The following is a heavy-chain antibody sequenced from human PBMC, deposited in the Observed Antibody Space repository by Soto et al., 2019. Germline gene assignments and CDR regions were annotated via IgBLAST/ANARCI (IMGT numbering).Heavy chain of an antibody. D-gene: IGHD2-8*01. V-gene: IGHV3-23*01. CDR3: AKAVARAAIVLMVYAPWYYYGMDV. Sequence: PGGSLRLSCAASGFTFSSYAMSWVRQAPGKGLEWVSAISGSGGSTYYADSVKGRFTISRDNSKNTLYLQMNSLRAEDTAVYYCAKAVARAAIVLMVYAPWYYYGMDVWGQGTTVTVSS. CDR2: ISGSGGST. CDR1: GFTFSSYA. J-gene: IGHJ6*02.